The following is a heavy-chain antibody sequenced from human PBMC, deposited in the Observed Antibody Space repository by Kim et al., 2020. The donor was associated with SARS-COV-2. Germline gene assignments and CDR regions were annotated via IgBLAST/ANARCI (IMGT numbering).Heavy chain of an antibody. CDR3: ASRQTRAAFLAVAGTWNC. CDR1: GFTFSSYA. Sequence: GGSLRLSCAASGFTFSSYAMHWVRQAPGKGLEWVAVISYDGSNKYYADSVKGRFTISRDNSKNTLYLQMNSLRAEDTAVYYCASRQTRAAFLAVAGTWNCWGQGTLVTVSS. J-gene: IGHJ4*02. CDR2: ISYDGSNK. V-gene: IGHV3-30-3*01. D-gene: IGHD6-19*01.